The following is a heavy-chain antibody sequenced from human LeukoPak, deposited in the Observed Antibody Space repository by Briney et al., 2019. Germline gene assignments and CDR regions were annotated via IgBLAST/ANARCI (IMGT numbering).Heavy chain of an antibody. CDR1: GFTFSTYS. D-gene: IGHD1-26*01. J-gene: IGHJ4*02. CDR3: VRDFAWAFDY. CDR2: IGSRTTTM. V-gene: IGHV3-48*02. Sequence: GGSLRLSCAASGFTFSTYSMNWVRQAPGKGLEWVSYIGSRTTTMDYADSVKGRFTISRDNAKNSLHLQMNSLRDEDTAVYYCVRDFAWAFDYWGQGTLVTVSS.